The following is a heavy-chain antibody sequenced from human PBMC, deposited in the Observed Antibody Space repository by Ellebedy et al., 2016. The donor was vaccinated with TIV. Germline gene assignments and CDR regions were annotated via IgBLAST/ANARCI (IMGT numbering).Heavy chain of an antibody. D-gene: IGHD4-23*01. CDR2: INTDGSST. V-gene: IGHV3-74*01. Sequence: GESLKISXAASGFTFSNYWMHWVRQAPGKGLVWVSRINTDGSSTTYADSVKGRFTISRDSSKNTLYLQMNTLRAEDTALYYCTKDILRWAFDYWGQGTLVTVSS. CDR3: TKDILRWAFDY. J-gene: IGHJ4*02. CDR1: GFTFSNYW.